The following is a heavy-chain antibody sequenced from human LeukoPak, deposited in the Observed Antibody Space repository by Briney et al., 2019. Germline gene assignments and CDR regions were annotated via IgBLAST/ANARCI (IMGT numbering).Heavy chain of an antibody. CDR1: GGSISSSSYY. J-gene: IGHJ4*02. V-gene: IGHV4-39*01. CDR3: ASNIAAAIGTFDY. D-gene: IGHD6-13*01. CDR2: IYYSGST. Sequence: PSETLSLTCTVSGGSISSSSYYWGWIRQPPGKGLEWIGSIYYSGSTYYNPSLKSRVTISVDTSKNQFSLKLSSVTAADTAVYHCASNIAAAIGTFDYWGQGTLVTVSS.